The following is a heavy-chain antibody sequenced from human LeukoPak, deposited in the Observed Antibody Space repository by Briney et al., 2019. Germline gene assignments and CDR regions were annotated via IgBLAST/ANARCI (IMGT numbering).Heavy chain of an antibody. CDR2: ISGSGIGGRT. CDR1: GFTFNSYA. CDR3: AKGRGQGFDY. Sequence: HSGGSLRLSCAASGFTFNSYAMNWFRQAPGKGLEWVSGISGSGIGGRTHYADSVKGRFTISRDNSKNTLYLQMNSLRVEDTAVYYCAKGRGQGFDYWGQGTLVTVSS. J-gene: IGHJ4*02. V-gene: IGHV3-23*01. D-gene: IGHD3-10*01.